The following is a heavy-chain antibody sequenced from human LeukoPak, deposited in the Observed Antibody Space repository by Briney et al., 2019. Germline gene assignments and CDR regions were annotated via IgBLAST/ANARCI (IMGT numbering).Heavy chain of an antibody. CDR3: ARRTSSGWFYYFDY. V-gene: IGHV1-2*02. D-gene: IGHD6-19*01. CDR2: INPNSGGT. Sequence: ASVKVSCKASGYTFTGYYMHWVRQAPGQGLEWMGWINPNSGGTNYAQKFQGRVTMTRDTPISTAYMELSRLRSDDTAVYYCARRTSSGWFYYFDYWGQGTLVTVSS. J-gene: IGHJ4*02. CDR1: GYTFTGYY.